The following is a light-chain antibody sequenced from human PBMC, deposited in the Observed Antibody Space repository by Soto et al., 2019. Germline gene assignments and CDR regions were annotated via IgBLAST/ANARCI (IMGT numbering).Light chain of an antibody. CDR3: SSYTSTSRYV. V-gene: IGLV2-18*02. Sequence: QSGLTEPPFGSGSPGQSVTISCTGTSSDVGKYDRVSWYQQPPGTAPKLIIYEVTNRPSGVPARFSGSKSGNTASLTISGLQAEDEADYYCSSYTSTSRYVFGAGTKVTVL. CDR1: SSDVGKYDR. CDR2: EVT. J-gene: IGLJ1*01.